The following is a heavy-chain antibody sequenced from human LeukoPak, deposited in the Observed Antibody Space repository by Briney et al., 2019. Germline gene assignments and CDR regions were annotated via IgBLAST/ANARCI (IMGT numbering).Heavy chain of an antibody. V-gene: IGHV4-34*01. Sequence: SETLSLTCAVYGGSFSGYYWSWIRQPPGKGLEWIGEINHSGSTNYNPSLKSRVTISVDTSKNQFSLKLSSVTAADTAVYYCARALFPNWFDPWGQGTLVTVSS. CDR3: ARALFPNWFDP. CDR1: GGSFSGYY. CDR2: INHSGST. J-gene: IGHJ5*02.